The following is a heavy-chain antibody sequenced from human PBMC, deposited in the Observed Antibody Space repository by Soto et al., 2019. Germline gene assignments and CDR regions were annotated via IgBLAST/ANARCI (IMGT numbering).Heavy chain of an antibody. CDR3: ARGHITYYYGSGSRNNYGMDV. CDR1: DGSFSGYY. J-gene: IGHJ6*02. CDR2: INHSGST. V-gene: IGHV4-34*01. D-gene: IGHD3-10*01. Sequence: QVQLQQWGAGLLKPSETLSLTCAVYDGSFSGYYWSWIRQPPGKGLEWIGEINHSGSTNYNPSLKSRVTISVDTSKNQFSLKLSSVTAADTAVYYCARGHITYYYGSGSRNNYGMDVWGQGTTVTVSS.